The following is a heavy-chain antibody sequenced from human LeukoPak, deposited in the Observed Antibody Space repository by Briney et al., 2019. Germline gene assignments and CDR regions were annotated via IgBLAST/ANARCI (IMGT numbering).Heavy chain of an antibody. CDR2: ISYVGDDQ. J-gene: IGHJ6*02. Sequence: GGSLRLSCAASGFTFSSYSMNWVRQAPGKGLEWVAVISYVGDDQFYAESVKGRFTISRDNSKKTVFLQMNSLRGEDTAVYYCAKDRSSGPHYYYGMDVWGQGTTVTVSS. CDR1: GFTFSSYS. V-gene: IGHV3-30*18. D-gene: IGHD6-25*01. CDR3: AKDRSSGPHYYYGMDV.